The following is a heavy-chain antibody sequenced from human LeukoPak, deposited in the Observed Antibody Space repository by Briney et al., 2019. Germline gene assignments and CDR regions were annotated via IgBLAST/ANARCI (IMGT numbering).Heavy chain of an antibody. CDR1: GGSISSYY. Sequence: SETLSLTCTVSGGSISSYYWSWIRQPAGKGLEWIGRIYTSGSTNYNPSLKSRVTMSVDTSKNQFSLKLRSVTAADTAMYYCAREDYGSGVGGSDWFDPWGQGTLVTVSS. V-gene: IGHV4-4*07. J-gene: IGHJ5*02. CDR2: IYTSGST. CDR3: AREDYGSGVGGSDWFDP. D-gene: IGHD3-10*01.